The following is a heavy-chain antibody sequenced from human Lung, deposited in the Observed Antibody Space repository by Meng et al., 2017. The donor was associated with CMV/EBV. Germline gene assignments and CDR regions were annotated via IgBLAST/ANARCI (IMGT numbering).Heavy chain of an antibody. V-gene: IGHV1-2*02. J-gene: IGHJ4*02. CDR3: ARDLTVIVGPVNDY. D-gene: IGHD1-26*01. CDR1: GYTFNGYY. CDR2: INPNSGGT. Sequence: SGYTFNGYYMHWVRQAPGQGLEGMGWINPNSGGTNYAQKFQGRVTMTRDTSISTAYMELSRLRSDDTAVYYCARDLTVIVGPVNDYWGQGTLVTVSS.